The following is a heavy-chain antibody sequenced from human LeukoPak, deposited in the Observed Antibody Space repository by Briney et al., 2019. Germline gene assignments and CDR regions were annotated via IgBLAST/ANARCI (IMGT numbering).Heavy chain of an antibody. D-gene: IGHD6-19*01. V-gene: IGHV3-30-3*01. Sequence: PGGSLRLSCAASGFTFSSYAMPWVRQAPGKGLEWVAVISYDGSNKYYADSVKGRFTISRDNSKNTLYLQMNSLRAEDTAVYYCARGLSSGWFRPLDYWGQGTLVTVSS. CDR1: GFTFSSYA. CDR3: ARGLSSGWFRPLDY. CDR2: ISYDGSNK. J-gene: IGHJ4*02.